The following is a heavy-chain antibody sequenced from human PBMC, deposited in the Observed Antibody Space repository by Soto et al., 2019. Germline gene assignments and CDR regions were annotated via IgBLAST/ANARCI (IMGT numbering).Heavy chain of an antibody. V-gene: IGHV4-34*01. CDR2: INHSGST. CDR1: GCSFSGYD. Sequence: PSESLTLSCAVYGCSFSGYDLSWIRQPPGKGLEWIGEINHSGSTNYNPSLKSRVTISVDTSKNQFSLKLSSVTAADTAVYYCARGPSKFWSSYYLDYWGQGTLV. CDR3: ARGPSKFWSSYYLDY. J-gene: IGHJ4*02. D-gene: IGHD3-3*01.